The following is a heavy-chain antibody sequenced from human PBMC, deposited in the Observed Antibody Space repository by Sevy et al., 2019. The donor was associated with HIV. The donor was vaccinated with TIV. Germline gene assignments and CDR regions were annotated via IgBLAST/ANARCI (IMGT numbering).Heavy chain of an antibody. V-gene: IGHV1-2*02. CDR3: ARGANYDILTGYPWDY. J-gene: IGHJ4*02. CDR2: INPSSGGT. CDR1: GYTFTGYY. D-gene: IGHD3-9*01. Sequence: ASVKVSCKASGYTFTGYYMHWVRQAPGQGLEWMGWINPSSGGTNYAQKFQGRVTMTRDTSIRTAYMELSRLRSDDTAVYYCARGANYDILTGYPWDYWGQGTLVTVSS.